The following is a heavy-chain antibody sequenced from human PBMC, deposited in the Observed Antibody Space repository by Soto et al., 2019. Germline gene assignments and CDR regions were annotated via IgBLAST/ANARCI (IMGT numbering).Heavy chain of an antibody. D-gene: IGHD4-17*01. J-gene: IGHJ4*01. CDR2: ISSSSSRI. CDR3: ARDASGTLTMVITRPDI. V-gene: IGHV3-21*01. CDR1: GFTLSTYS. Sequence: GRCLRRSCAASGFTLSTYSMNRGRQAPGKGLEWVSSISSSSSRIYYADSVKGRFTISRDNAKNSLSLQMNSLRAEYTAVYYCARDASGTLTMVITRPDIWDQETLVTVSS.